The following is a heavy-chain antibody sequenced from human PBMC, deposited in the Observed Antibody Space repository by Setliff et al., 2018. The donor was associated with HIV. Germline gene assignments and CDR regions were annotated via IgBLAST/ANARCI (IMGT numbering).Heavy chain of an antibody. V-gene: IGHV4-34*01. CDR2: IDHSGTT. CDR3: ARGGDFWSGYHGRALPT. Sequence: PSETLSLTCAVIGESFSGYYWTWIRQPPGKGLEWIGEIDHSGTTDYNPSLESRVTISVDTSKNHFSLKLTSVTAADTAVYYCARGGDFWSGYHGRALPTWGQGTLVTVS. J-gene: IGHJ5*02. D-gene: IGHD3-3*01. CDR1: GESFSGYY.